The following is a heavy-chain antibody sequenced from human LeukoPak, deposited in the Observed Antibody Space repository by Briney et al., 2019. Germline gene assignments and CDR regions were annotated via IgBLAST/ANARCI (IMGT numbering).Heavy chain of an antibody. CDR3: AREFEATGFWALDY. J-gene: IGHJ4*02. CDR2: MNNDGRVI. CDR1: GFTFSSYW. Sequence: GGSLRLSCAASGFTFSSYWMHWVRQAPGKGLVWVSRMNNDGRVITYADSVKGRFTISRDNAKNTLYLQMNSLRAEDTAVYYCAREFEATGFWALDYWGQGTLVTASS. V-gene: IGHV3-74*01. D-gene: IGHD3-16*01.